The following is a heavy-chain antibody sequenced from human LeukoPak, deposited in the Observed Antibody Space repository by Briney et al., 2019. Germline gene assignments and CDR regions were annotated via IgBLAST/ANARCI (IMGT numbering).Heavy chain of an antibody. J-gene: IGHJ4*02. CDR3: ARAGIAARPEDY. CDR1: GYTFTSYD. D-gene: IGHD6-6*01. V-gene: IGHV1-8*03. CDR2: MNPNSGNT. Sequence: ASVKVSCKASGYTFTSYDINWVRQATGQGLEWMGWMNPNSGNTGYAQKFQGRVTITRNTSISTAYMELSSLRSEDTAVYYCARAGIAARPEDYWGQGTLVTVSS.